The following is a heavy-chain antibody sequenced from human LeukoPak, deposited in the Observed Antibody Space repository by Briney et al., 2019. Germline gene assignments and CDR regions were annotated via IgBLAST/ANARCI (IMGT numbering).Heavy chain of an antibody. CDR2: IYYGGST. J-gene: IGHJ6*02. Sequence: SETLSLTCTVSGGXISSYFWTWIRQPPGKGLEWIGNIYYGGSTRYNPSLKSRVSISVDTSKNQFSLKLTSVTAADTAVYYCARFCSGGSCPDVWGQGTTVSVSS. V-gene: IGHV4-59*01. CDR1: GGXISSYF. D-gene: IGHD2-15*01. CDR3: ARFCSGGSCPDV.